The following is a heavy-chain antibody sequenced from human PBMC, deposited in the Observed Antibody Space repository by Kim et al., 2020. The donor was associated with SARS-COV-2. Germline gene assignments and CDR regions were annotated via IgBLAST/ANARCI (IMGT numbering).Heavy chain of an antibody. D-gene: IGHD6-13*01. V-gene: IGHV1-18*01. CDR3: ARDYSSSWYGGGAFGY. Sequence: ASVKVSCKASGYTFTSYGISWVRQAPGQGLEWMGWISAYNGNTNYAQKLQGRVTMTTDTSTSTAYMELRSLRSDDTAVYYCARDYSSSWYGGGAFGYWGQGTLVTVSS. CDR1: GYTFTSYG. CDR2: ISAYNGNT. J-gene: IGHJ4*02.